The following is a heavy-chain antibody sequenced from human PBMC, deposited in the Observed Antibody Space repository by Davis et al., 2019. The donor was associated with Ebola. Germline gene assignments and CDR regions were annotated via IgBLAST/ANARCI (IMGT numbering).Heavy chain of an antibody. D-gene: IGHD5-12*01. CDR1: GGSISSYY. Sequence: PSETLSLPCTVSGGSISSYYWSWIRQPAGKGLEWIGRSYTSGSTNYNPSLKSRVTMSVDTSKNQFSLKLSSVTAADTAVYYCARVATIYYYDYGMDVWGQGTTVTVSS. V-gene: IGHV4-4*07. CDR2: SYTSGST. J-gene: IGHJ6*02. CDR3: ARVATIYYYDYGMDV.